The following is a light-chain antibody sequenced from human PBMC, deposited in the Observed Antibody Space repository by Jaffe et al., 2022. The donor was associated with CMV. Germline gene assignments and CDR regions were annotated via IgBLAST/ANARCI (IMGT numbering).Light chain of an antibody. V-gene: IGLV2-8*01. CDR1: SSDVGRYNY. Sequence: QSALTQPPSASGSPGQSVTVSCAGTSSDVGRYNYVSWFQQHPGKAPKLLIYEVNKRPSGVPDRFSGSKSGQTASLTVSGLQAEDEADYYCSSYTDSTHNTVVFGGGTRLTVL. CDR2: EVN. J-gene: IGLJ2*01. CDR3: SSYTDSTHNTVV.